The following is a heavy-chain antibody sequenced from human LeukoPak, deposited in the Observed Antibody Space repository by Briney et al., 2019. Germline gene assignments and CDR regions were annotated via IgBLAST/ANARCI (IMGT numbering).Heavy chain of an antibody. CDR3: ARDSDIVVVPAANWFDP. Sequence: SVKVSCKASGGTFSSYAISWVRQAPGQGLEWMGRIIPIFGTANYAQKFQGRVTITADESTSTAYMELSSLRSEDTAVYYCARDSDIVVVPAANWFDPWGQGTLVTVSS. D-gene: IGHD2-2*01. CDR2: IIPIFGTA. V-gene: IGHV1-69*15. CDR1: GGTFSSYA. J-gene: IGHJ5*02.